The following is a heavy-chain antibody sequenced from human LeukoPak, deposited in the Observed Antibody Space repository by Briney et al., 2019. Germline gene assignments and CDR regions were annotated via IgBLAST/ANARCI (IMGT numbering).Heavy chain of an antibody. CDR3: ARGMGLKLTGVSLLGRDAFDI. CDR2: INTNTGNP. J-gene: IGHJ3*02. D-gene: IGHD7-27*01. Sequence: ASVKVSCKASGYTFTSYAMNWVRQAPGQGLEWMGWINTNTGNPTYAQGFTGRFVFSLDTSVSTAYLQISSLKAEDTAVYYCARGMGLKLTGVSLLGRDAFDIWGQGTMVTVSS. V-gene: IGHV7-4-1*02. CDR1: GYTFTSYA.